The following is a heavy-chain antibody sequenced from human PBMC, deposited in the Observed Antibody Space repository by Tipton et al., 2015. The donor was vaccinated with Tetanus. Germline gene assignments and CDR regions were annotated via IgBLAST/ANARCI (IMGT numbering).Heavy chain of an antibody. V-gene: IGHV1-2*02. CDR1: GYTFSGYL. CDR3: ARDRGDYIYYGMDV. D-gene: IGHD3-22*01. Sequence: QLVQSGAEVKKPGASVKVSCKASGYTFSGYLIHWVRQAPGQGLEWMGWIDPNSGGTVYAQKFQGRVTMTRDTSISTAYMELRSLRSDDPAVYYCARDRGDYIYYGMDVWGPGTTVTVS. CDR2: IDPNSGGT. J-gene: IGHJ6*02.